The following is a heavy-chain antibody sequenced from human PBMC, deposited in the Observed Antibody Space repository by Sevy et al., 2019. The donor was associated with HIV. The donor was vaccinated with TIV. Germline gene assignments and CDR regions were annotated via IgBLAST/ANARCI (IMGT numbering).Heavy chain of an antibody. CDR3: ARDSRYSINWYPAY. CDR1: GFTFSSHG. J-gene: IGHJ4*02. D-gene: IGHD3-3*02. CDR2: MSYDGSYK. V-gene: IGHV3-30*03. Sequence: GGSLRLSCAASGFTFSSHGMHWVRQAPGKGLEWVAVMSYDGSYKSYGDSVKGRFTISRDDSKNTLYLQMNSLRPEVTAMYYCARDSRYSINWYPAYWGQVTLVTVSS.